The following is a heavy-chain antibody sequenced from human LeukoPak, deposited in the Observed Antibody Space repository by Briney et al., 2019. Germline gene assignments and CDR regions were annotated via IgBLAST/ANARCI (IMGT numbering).Heavy chain of an antibody. J-gene: IGHJ6*02. Sequence: GGSLRLSCAASGFTFSNYAMSWVRQAPGKGLEWVSVIYSGGSTYYADSVKGRFTISRDNSKNTLYLQMNSLRAEDTAVYYCARAPVEYSYGPDYYYYYGMDVWGQGTTVTVSS. CDR1: GFTFSNYA. CDR3: ARAPVEYSYGPDYYYYYGMDV. CDR2: IYSGGST. D-gene: IGHD5-18*01. V-gene: IGHV3-23*03.